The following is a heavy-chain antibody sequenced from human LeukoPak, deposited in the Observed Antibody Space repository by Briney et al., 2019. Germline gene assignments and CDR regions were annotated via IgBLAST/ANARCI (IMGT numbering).Heavy chain of an antibody. CDR1: GYTFTSYG. J-gene: IGHJ4*02. D-gene: IGHD3-10*01. CDR3: ARGHRAMVRGVIDGGYYFDY. Sequence: ASVKVSCKASGYTFTSYGISWVRQAPGQGLEWMGWISAYNGNTNYAQKLQGRVTMTTDTSTSTAYMELRSLRSDDTAVYYCARGHRAMVRGVIDGGYYFDYWGQGTLVTVSS. V-gene: IGHV1-18*01. CDR2: ISAYNGNT.